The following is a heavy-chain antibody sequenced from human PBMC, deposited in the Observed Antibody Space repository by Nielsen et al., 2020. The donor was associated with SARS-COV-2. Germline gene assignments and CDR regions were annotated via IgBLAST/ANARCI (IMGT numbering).Heavy chain of an antibody. Sequence: GSLKISYAASGFTFSSYAMNWVRQAPGKGLEWVSSISSSSSYIYYADSVKGRFTISRDNAKNSLYLQMNSLRAEDTAVYYCARVDYGDYGYYFDYWGQGTLVTVSS. CDR1: GFTFSSYA. J-gene: IGHJ4*02. V-gene: IGHV3-21*01. CDR3: ARVDYGDYGYYFDY. CDR2: ISSSSSYI. D-gene: IGHD4-17*01.